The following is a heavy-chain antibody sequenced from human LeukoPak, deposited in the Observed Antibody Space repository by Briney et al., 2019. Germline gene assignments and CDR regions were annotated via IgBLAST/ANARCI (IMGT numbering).Heavy chain of an antibody. V-gene: IGHV4-31*03. J-gene: IGHJ5*02. Sequence: SETLSLTCTVSGGSISSGGYYWSWIRQHPGKALEWIGYIYYSGSTYYNPSLKSRVTISVDTSKNQFSLKLSSVTAADTAVYYCARGHPPRYCSGGSCYSKVRFDPWGQGTLVTVSS. CDR2: IYYSGST. CDR1: GGSISSGGYY. D-gene: IGHD2-15*01. CDR3: ARGHPPRYCSGGSCYSKVRFDP.